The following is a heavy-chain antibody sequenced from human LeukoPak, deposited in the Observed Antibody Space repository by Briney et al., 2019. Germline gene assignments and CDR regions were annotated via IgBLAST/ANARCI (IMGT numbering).Heavy chain of an antibody. V-gene: IGHV3-30*18. Sequence: GGSLRLSCAASGFTFSSYGMHWVRQAPGKGLEWVAVISYDGSNKYNADSVKGRFTISRDNSKNTLYLQMNSRRAEDTAVYYCAKDYRKVLLWFGELSPNYYFDYWGQGTLVTVSS. CDR1: GFTFSSYG. D-gene: IGHD3-10*01. CDR3: AKDYRKVLLWFGELSPNYYFDY. CDR2: ISYDGSNK. J-gene: IGHJ4*02.